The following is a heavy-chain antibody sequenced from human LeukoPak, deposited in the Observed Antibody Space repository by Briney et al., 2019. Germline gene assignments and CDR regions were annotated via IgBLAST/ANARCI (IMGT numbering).Heavy chain of an antibody. J-gene: IGHJ5*02. D-gene: IGHD6-13*01. CDR3: AKAQGSSTRNNWFDP. V-gene: IGHV3-21*04. CDR2: IGSSSSHI. CDR1: GFTFSSYS. Sequence: GSLRLSCAASGFTFSSYSMNWVRQAPGKGLEWVSSIGSSSSHIYYADSVKGRFTISRDNAKNSLYLQMNSLRAEDTAVYYCAKAQGSSTRNNWFDPWGQGTQVTVSS.